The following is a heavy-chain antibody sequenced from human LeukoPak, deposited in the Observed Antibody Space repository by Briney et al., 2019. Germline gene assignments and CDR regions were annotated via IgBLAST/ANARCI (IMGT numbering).Heavy chain of an antibody. CDR2: IVGGGSST. CDR1: GFTFSNYA. Sequence: PGGSLRLSCAASGFTFSNYAMSWVRQAPGKGLEWVSAIVGGGSSTYYADSVKGRFTISRDNSKNTLYLQLNRLRAEDTAVYYCAKWGDYDILTGYYDSDYWGQGTLVTVSS. J-gene: IGHJ4*02. D-gene: IGHD3-9*01. CDR3: AKWGDYDILTGYYDSDY. V-gene: IGHV3-23*01.